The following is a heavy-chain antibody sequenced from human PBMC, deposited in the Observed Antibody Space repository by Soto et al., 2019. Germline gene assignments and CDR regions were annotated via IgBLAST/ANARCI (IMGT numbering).Heavy chain of an antibody. CDR2: INAGNGNT. CDR1: GYTFTGYY. Sequence: VKVSCKASGYTFTGYYMHWVRQAPGQRLEWMGWINAGNGNTKYSQKFQGRVTITRDTSASTAYMELSSLRSEDTAVYYCARGPGGPDGPGDYWGQGTLVTVSS. V-gene: IGHV1-3*01. D-gene: IGHD2-15*01. J-gene: IGHJ4*02. CDR3: ARGPGGPDGPGDY.